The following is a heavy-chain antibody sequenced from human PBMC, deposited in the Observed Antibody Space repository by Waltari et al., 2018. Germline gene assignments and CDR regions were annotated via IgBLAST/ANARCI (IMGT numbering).Heavy chain of an antibody. CDR2: ISVGCGTT. J-gene: IGHJ4*02. CDR1: GLTFSISA. V-gene: IGHV3-23*01. CDR3: CSVQVPLAIAN. Sequence: EVQLLESGGGLVQPGGSLRLSCAASGLTFSISAMIWVRQAPGEGLELVSSISVGCGTTEYADPVEGRFNVSRDNSKNTASLQMDSLRAEDTALYYCCSVQVPLAIANCGQGTLVTVAS. D-gene: IGHD1-1*01.